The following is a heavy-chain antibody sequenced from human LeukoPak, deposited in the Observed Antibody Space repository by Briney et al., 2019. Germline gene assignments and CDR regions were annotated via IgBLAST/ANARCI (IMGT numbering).Heavy chain of an antibody. D-gene: IGHD1-26*01. Sequence: GGSLRLSCAACGFTFSIYWMSWVRQAPGKGLEWVANIKQDGSEKYYVDSVKGQFTISRDNSKNTLYLQMNSLRAEDTAVYYCARGIGSDIDYWGQGTLVTVSS. CDR1: GFTFSIYW. J-gene: IGHJ4*02. CDR3: ARGIGSDIDY. V-gene: IGHV3-7*01. CDR2: IKQDGSEK.